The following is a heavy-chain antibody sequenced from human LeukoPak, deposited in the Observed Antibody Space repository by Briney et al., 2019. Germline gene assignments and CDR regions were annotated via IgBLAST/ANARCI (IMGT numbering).Heavy chain of an antibody. D-gene: IGHD1-1*01. V-gene: IGHV1-69*02. Sequence: GASVKVSCKASGGTFSSYTISWVRQAPGQGLEWMGRIIPILGIANYAQKVQGRVTITADKSTSTAYMEKSSLRSEDTAVYYCARNARTTRGHTIDYWGQGTLVAVSS. CDR3: ARNARTTRGHTIDY. J-gene: IGHJ4*02. CDR2: IIPILGIA. CDR1: GGTFSSYT.